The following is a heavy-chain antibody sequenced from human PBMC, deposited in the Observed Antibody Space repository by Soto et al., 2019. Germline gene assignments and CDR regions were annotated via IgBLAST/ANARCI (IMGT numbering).Heavy chain of an antibody. CDR1: GYSISNGYQ. Sequence: SETLSLTCAVSGYSISNGYQWGWIRQPPGKGLEWIGNVYHSGSTYYNPSLKSRATISVDTSKNQFSLRLTSVTAADTAVYYCASRGGSGDFDYWGQGTLVTVSS. D-gene: IGHD3-3*01. J-gene: IGHJ4*02. V-gene: IGHV4-38-2*01. CDR2: VYHSGST. CDR3: ASRGGSGDFDY.